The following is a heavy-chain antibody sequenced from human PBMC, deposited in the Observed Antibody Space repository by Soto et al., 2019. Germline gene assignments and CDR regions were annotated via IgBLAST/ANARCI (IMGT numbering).Heavy chain of an antibody. J-gene: IGHJ4*02. CDR2: IYYSGTT. D-gene: IGHD1-26*01. CDR3: ARREIQGPIDY. V-gene: IGHV4-28*01. Sequence: QVQLQESGPGLVKPSDTLSLTCAVSGYSISSSNWWGWIRQPPGKGLEWIGYIYYSGTTYYNPSLKSRVTMSVDTSKKQFSLTLTAVTAVDSAVYSGARREIQGPIDYWGQGTLVTVSS. CDR1: GYSISSSNW.